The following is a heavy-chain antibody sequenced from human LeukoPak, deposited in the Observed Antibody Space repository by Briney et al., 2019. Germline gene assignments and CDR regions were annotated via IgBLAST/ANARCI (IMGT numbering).Heavy chain of an antibody. CDR1: GFTFSNAW. CDR2: IKSKTDGGTT. Sequence: GGSLRLSCAASGFTFSNAWMSWVRQAPGKGLEWVGRIKSKTDGGTTDYAAPVKGRFTISRDDSKNTLYLQMNSLKTEDTAEYYCTTEQAITIFGVVIREDYWGQGTLVTVSS. CDR3: TTEQAITIFGVVIREDY. V-gene: IGHV3-15*01. D-gene: IGHD3-3*01. J-gene: IGHJ4*02.